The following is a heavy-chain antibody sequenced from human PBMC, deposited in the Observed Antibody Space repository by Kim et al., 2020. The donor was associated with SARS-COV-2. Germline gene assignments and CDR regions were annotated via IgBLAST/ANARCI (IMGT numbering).Heavy chain of an antibody. CDR2: ISYDGSNK. J-gene: IGHJ6*04. CDR3: ARDPSDV. Sequence: GGSLRLSCAASGFTFSSYAMHWVRQAPGKGLEWVAVISYDGSNKYYADSVKGRFTISRDNSKNTLYLQMNSLRAEDTAVYYCARDPSDVWGKGTTVTVSS. CDR1: GFTFSSYA. V-gene: IGHV3-30-3*01.